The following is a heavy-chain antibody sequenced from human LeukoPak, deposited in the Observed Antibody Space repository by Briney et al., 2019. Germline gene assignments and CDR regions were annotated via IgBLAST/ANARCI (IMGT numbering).Heavy chain of an antibody. CDR3: ARDPPTDYDFWSGYFDY. CDR1: GGTFSSYA. V-gene: IGHV1-69*05. J-gene: IGHJ4*02. Sequence: SVKVSCKASGGTFSSYAISRVRQAPGQGLEWMGRIIPIFGTANYAQKFQGRVTITTDESTSTAYMELSSLRSEDTAVYYSARDPPTDYDFWSGYFDYWGQGTLVTVSS. CDR2: IIPIFGTA. D-gene: IGHD3-3*01.